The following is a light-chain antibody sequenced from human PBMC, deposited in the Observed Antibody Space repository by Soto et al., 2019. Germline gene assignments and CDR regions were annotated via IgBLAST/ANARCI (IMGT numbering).Light chain of an antibody. V-gene: IGLV2-14*01. J-gene: IGLJ1*01. Sequence: QSVLTQPASVSGSPGQSITISCTGTSSDVGDYNYVSWYQQHPGKAPKLLIYDVSIRPSGVSNRFSGSKSGNTASLTISGLQAEDEADYYCSSYTSSSAPEVFGLGTKVILL. CDR2: DVS. CDR1: SSDVGDYNY. CDR3: SSYTSSSAPEV.